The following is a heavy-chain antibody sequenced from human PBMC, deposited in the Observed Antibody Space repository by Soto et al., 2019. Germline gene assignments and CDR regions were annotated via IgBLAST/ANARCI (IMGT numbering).Heavy chain of an antibody. V-gene: IGHV1-69*06. CDR2: IIPIFGTA. D-gene: IGHD1-26*01. J-gene: IGHJ4*02. CDR1: GGTFSSYA. Sequence: QVQLVQSGAEVKKPGSSVTVSCKASGGTFSSYAISWVRQAPGQGLAGMGGIIPIFGTANYAQKFQGRVTSTADKSTSTAYMELSSLRSEDTAVYYCARGGSYSHTSSFDYWGQGTLVTVSS. CDR3: ARGGSYSHTSSFDY.